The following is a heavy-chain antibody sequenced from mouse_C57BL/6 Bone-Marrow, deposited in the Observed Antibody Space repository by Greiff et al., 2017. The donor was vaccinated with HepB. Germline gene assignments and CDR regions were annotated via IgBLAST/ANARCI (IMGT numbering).Heavy chain of an antibody. V-gene: IGHV1-78*01. CDR3: ARREGDYGSSPCYFDY. CDR1: GYTFTDHT. J-gene: IGHJ2*01. D-gene: IGHD1-1*01. CDR2: IYPRDGST. Sequence: VQLQQSDAELVKPGASVKISCKVSGYTFTDHTIHWMKQRPEQGLEWIGYIYPRDGSTKYNEKFKGKATLTADKSSSTAYMQLNSLTSEDSAVYFCARREGDYGSSPCYFDYWGQGTTLTVSS.